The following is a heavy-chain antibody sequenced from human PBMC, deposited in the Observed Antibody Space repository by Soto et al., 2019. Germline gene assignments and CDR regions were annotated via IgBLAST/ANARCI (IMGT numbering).Heavy chain of an antibody. V-gene: IGHV3-30-3*01. CDR2: ISYDGSNK. Sequence: GGSLRLSCAASGFTFSSYAMHWVRQAPGKGLEWVAVISYDGSNKYYADSVKGRFTISRDNSKNTLYLQMNSLRAEDTAVYYCARDHSSGYYVAEYFQHWGQGTLVTVSS. CDR1: GFTFSSYA. D-gene: IGHD3-22*01. J-gene: IGHJ1*01. CDR3: ARDHSSGYYVAEYFQH.